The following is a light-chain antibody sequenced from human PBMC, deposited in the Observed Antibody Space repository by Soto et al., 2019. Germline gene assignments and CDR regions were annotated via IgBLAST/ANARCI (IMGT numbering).Light chain of an antibody. Sequence: DIQMTQSPSSLSASVGDRVTITCRSSQSISTYLNWYQQKPGKAPKPLIYAASSLQSGVPLRFSGGGSGAVFTLTISSLQPEDFATYYCQQTYNTVTFGQGTKVEIK. CDR1: QSISTY. CDR3: QQTYNTVT. V-gene: IGKV1-39*01. CDR2: AAS. J-gene: IGKJ1*01.